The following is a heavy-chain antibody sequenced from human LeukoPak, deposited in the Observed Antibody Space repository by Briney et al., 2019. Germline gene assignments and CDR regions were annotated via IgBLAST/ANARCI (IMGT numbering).Heavy chain of an antibody. Sequence: TSETLSPTCTVSGGSISSSSYSWGWIRQPPGKGLEWIGSIYYSGSTYYNPSLKSRVTISVDTSKNQFSLKLSSVTAADTAVYYCARLDSGVIKLPMEYYFDYWGQGTLVTVSS. CDR3: ARLDSGVIKLPMEYYFDY. D-gene: IGHD3-16*02. V-gene: IGHV4-39*01. J-gene: IGHJ4*02. CDR2: IYYSGST. CDR1: GGSISSSSYS.